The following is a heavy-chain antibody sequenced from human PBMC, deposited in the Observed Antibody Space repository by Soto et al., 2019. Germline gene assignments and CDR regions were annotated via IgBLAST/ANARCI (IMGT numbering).Heavy chain of an antibody. V-gene: IGHV5-10-1*01. CDR1: GYSFTSYW. J-gene: IGHJ4*02. CDR2: IDPSDSYT. Sequence: PGESLKISCKGSGYSFTSYWISWVRQMPGKGLEWMGRIDPSDSYTNYSPSFQGHVTISADKSISTAYLQWSSVKASETAMYYCAREAYYDSSGSFDYWGQGTLVTVSS. D-gene: IGHD3-22*01. CDR3: AREAYYDSSGSFDY.